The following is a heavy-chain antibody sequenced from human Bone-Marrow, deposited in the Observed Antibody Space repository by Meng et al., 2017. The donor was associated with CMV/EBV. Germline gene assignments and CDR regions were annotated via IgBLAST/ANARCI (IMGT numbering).Heavy chain of an antibody. Sequence: GESLKISCAASGFTFSSYGMHWVRQAPGKGLEWVSSISSSSSYIYYADSVKGRFTISRDNAKNSLYLQMNSLRAEDTAVYYCARAKSYGGSFIFDYWGQGTLVTVS. J-gene: IGHJ4*02. D-gene: IGHD1-26*01. CDR2: ISSSSSYI. CDR3: ARAKSYGGSFIFDY. CDR1: GFTFSSYG. V-gene: IGHV3-21*01.